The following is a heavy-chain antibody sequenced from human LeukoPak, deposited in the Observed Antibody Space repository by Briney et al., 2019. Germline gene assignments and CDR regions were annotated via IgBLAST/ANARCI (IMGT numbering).Heavy chain of an antibody. Sequence: SETLSLTCTVSGRSLSMSGYYWGWIRQPPGKGLEWIALIYYSGSTQYNPSLKSRVTISVDTSKNQFSLKLSSVTAADAAVYYCATSPQYGGYLGEGTLVTVS. V-gene: IGHV4-39*01. J-gene: IGHJ4*02. CDR2: IYYSGST. CDR1: GRSLSMSGYY. CDR3: ATSPQYGGY. D-gene: IGHD4-23*01.